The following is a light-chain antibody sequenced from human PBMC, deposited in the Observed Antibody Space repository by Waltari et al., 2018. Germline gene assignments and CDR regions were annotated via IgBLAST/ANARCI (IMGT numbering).Light chain of an antibody. Sequence: AIQMTQSPSSLSASVGDRVPITCRASQDISDDLGWYQQKPRKAPKLLISTASSLQSGVPLRFSGSGSGTDFTLTISSLQPEDFATYFCLQDFSYPWTFGQGTRVDIK. V-gene: IGKV1-6*01. CDR2: TAS. CDR3: LQDFSYPWT. J-gene: IGKJ1*01. CDR1: QDISDD.